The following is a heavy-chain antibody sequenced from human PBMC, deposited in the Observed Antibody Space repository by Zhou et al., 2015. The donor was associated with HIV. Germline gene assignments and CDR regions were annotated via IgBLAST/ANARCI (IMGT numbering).Heavy chain of an antibody. Sequence: EVQLLESGGGLVQPGGSLTLSCATSGFIFDDFAMSWVRHDPGKGLEWISGISATGHSVFYADSVKGRFTISRDNSGNTLYLQMSSLRVGDTAIYYCARGRNGVTAALDFWGQGTLVTVSS. D-gene: IGHD2-21*02. J-gene: IGHJ4*02. CDR2: ISATGHSV. V-gene: IGHV3-23*01. CDR1: GFIFDDFA. CDR3: ARGRNGVTAALDF.